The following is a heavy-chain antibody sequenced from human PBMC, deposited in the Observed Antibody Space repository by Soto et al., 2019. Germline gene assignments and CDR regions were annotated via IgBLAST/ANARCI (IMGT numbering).Heavy chain of an antibody. CDR2: IIPIFGTA. D-gene: IGHD6-13*01. Sequence: QVQLVQSGAELKKPGSSVKVSCQASGGTFSNYAISWVRQVPGQGLEWMGKIIPIFGTANYAQNFRGRVTITADEYTTTAYMELSSLRSDDTALYDCARELPPAPGSFREDALDIWGQGTMITVSS. V-gene: IGHV1-69*15. CDR1: GGTFSNYA. J-gene: IGHJ3*02. CDR3: ARELPPAPGSFREDALDI.